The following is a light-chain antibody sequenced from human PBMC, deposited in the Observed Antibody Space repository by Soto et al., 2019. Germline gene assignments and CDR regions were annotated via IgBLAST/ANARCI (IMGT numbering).Light chain of an antibody. V-gene: IGLV2-14*01. J-gene: IGLJ2*01. CDR2: DVS. CDR1: SSDVGGYNY. Sequence: QSALTQPASVSGSPGQSITISCTGTSSDVGGYNYVSWYQQHPGKAPKLMIYDVSNRPSGVSNRFSGSKSGNTASLTISGRQAEDEADYYCSSYTSSSTVVFGGVTKLTVL. CDR3: SSYTSSSTVV.